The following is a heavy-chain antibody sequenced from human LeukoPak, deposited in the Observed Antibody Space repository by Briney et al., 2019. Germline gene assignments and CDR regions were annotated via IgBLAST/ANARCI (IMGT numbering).Heavy chain of an antibody. CDR2: IWLDGSAT. CDR1: GFGFSNYD. J-gene: IGHJ4*02. Sequence: PGGSLRLSCAASGFGFSNYDMHWVRQAPGKGLEWVAIIWLDGSATYYGDSVKGRFTISRDNSKNILYLQMNDLRVEDTAVYYCARDLNREDFDYWGQGTLVAVSP. CDR3: ARDLNREDFDY. V-gene: IGHV3-33*01. D-gene: IGHD1-14*01.